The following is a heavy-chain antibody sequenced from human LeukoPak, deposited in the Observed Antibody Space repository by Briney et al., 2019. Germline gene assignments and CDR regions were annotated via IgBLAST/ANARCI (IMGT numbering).Heavy chain of an antibody. D-gene: IGHD6-19*01. V-gene: IGHV3-20*04. J-gene: IGHJ2*01. Sequence: GGSLRLSCAASGFTFDDYGMSWVRHVPGKGLEWVSGINWNGGDTGYADSVKGRFTISRDNAKNSLYLQMNSLRAEDTAVYYCARCAVGYSSGWHEYWYFDLWGRGTLVTVSS. CDR3: ARCAVGYSSGWHEYWYFDL. CDR1: GFTFDDYG. CDR2: INWNGGDT.